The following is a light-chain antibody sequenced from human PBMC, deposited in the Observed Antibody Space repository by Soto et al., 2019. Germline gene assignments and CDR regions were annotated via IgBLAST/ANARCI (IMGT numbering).Light chain of an antibody. V-gene: IGKV1-9*01. CDR2: AAS. Sequence: IQLTQSPSSLPASVGDRVTITCRASQGINTYLAWYQQKPGKAPKLLIYAASALQSGVPSRFSGSGSGTDFTLTICSLQPEDFATYYCLKINSYPYTFGQGTKLEIK. CDR1: QGINTY. J-gene: IGKJ2*01. CDR3: LKINSYPYT.